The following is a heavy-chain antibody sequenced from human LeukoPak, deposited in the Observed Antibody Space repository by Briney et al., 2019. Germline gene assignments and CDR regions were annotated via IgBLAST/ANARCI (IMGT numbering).Heavy chain of an antibody. CDR3: ARVWWLRTQNYGLAV. D-gene: IGHD5-12*01. Sequence: GGSLRLSCEASGFTFSTYTMQWVRQAPGKGLEWVSSISGSSSDIYYADSVEGRFTVSRNNAKKLLFLLMNGLRADDTAVYYCARVWWLRTQNYGLAVWGQGTTVTVSS. CDR2: ISGSSSDI. V-gene: IGHV3-21*01. J-gene: IGHJ6*02. CDR1: GFTFSTYT.